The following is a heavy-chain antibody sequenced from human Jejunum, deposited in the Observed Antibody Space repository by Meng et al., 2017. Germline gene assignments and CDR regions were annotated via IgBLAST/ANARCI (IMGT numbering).Heavy chain of an antibody. V-gene: IGHV1-2*02. D-gene: IGHD1-1*01. CDR3: AILEGG. CDR1: GYNFIGYW. J-gene: IGHJ4*02. CDR2: FNPNGGGT. Sequence: SVKVSCKASGYNFIGYWLYWVRQAPGHGLEWIGWFNPNGGGTKYAQKFLGRVTVTRDTSISTAYMEMSSLTYDDTAVYYCAILEGGWGQGTLVTVSS.